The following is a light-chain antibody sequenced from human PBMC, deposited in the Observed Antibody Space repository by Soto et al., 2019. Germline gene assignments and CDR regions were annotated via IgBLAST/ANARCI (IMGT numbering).Light chain of an antibody. CDR2: EGT. CDR1: SSDIGAYDY. Sequence: QSALTQPASLSGSPGQSITISCTGTSSDIGAYDYVSWFQQHPGKAPKLMIYEGTKRPSGLSTRFSGSKSGNTASLTISGLQAEDEADYYCCSYAGGRTYVFGSGTKVTVL. CDR3: CSYAGGRTYV. J-gene: IGLJ1*01. V-gene: IGLV2-23*01.